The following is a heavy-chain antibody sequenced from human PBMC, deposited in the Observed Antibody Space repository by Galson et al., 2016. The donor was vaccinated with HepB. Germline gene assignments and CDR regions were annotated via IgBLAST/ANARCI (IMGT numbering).Heavy chain of an antibody. J-gene: IGHJ2*01. Sequence: SLRLSCAAPGFTFSSFWMTWVRQAPGKGLEWVANIKEDGSDTYYVDSVRGRFTVSRDNAKKSLFLQMSSLRAEDTAVYYCARLRGWSFDLWGRGTLSLSPQ. V-gene: IGHV3-7*01. D-gene: IGHD4-17*01. CDR3: ARLRGWSFDL. CDR2: IKEDGSDT. CDR1: GFTFSSFW.